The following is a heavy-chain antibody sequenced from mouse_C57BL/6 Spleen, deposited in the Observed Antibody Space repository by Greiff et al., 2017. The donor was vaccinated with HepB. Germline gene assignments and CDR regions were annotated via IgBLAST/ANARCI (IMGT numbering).Heavy chain of an antibody. J-gene: IGHJ2*01. CDR3: ARQDYYGISFDD. V-gene: IGHV5-9*01. CDR1: GFTFSSYT. CDR2: ISGGGGNT. D-gene: IGHD1-1*01. Sequence: EVKLVESGGGLVKPGGSLKLSCAASGFTFSSYTMSWVRQTPEKRLEWVATISGGGGNTYYPDSVKGRFTISRDNAKNTLYLQMSSLRSEDTALYYCARQDYYGISFDDWGQGTTLTGSS.